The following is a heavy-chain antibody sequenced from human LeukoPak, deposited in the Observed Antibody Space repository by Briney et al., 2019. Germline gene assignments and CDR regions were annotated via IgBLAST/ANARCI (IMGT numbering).Heavy chain of an antibody. D-gene: IGHD3-10*01. V-gene: IGHV3-48*04. CDR1: GFTFSSYS. Sequence: PGGSLRLSCAASGFTFSSYSMNWVRQAPGKGLEWVSYISSSSSTIYYADSVEGRFTISRDNAKSSLYLQMNSLRAEDTAVYYCAGGYYGSGSSPNYADYWGQGTLVTVSS. CDR2: ISSSSSTI. J-gene: IGHJ4*02. CDR3: AGGYYGSGSSPNYADY.